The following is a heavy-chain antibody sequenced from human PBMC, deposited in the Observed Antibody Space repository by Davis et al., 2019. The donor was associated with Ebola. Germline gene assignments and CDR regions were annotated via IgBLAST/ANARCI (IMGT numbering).Heavy chain of an antibody. CDR2: ISYDGSTK. D-gene: IGHD6-19*01. CDR3: AKEYSSGLIDY. CDR1: GFTFSSYG. V-gene: IGHV3-30*18. Sequence: GESLKISCAASGFTFSSYGMHWVRQAPGKGLEWVAVISYDGSTKYYADSVKGRFTISRDNSKNTLYLQMNSLRVEDTAVYYCAKEYSSGLIDYWGQGTLVTVSS. J-gene: IGHJ4*02.